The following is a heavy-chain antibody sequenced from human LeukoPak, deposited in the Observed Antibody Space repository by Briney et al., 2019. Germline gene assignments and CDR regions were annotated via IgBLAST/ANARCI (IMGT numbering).Heavy chain of an antibody. CDR2: ISSRSDYI. CDR3: AREEVGGPAAYNWYFYL. J-gene: IGHJ2*01. Sequence: GGSLRLSCAASGFSFSTYSINWVRQAPGKGLEWVSSISSRSDYIYYADSVKGRFTISRDNANNSLYLQMNSLRAEDTAVYYCAREEVGGPAAYNWYFYLWGRGTLVTVSS. V-gene: IGHV3-21*01. D-gene: IGHD2-2*01. CDR1: GFSFSTYS.